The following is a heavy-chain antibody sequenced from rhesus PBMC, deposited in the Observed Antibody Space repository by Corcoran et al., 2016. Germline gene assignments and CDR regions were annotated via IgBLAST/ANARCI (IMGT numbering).Heavy chain of an antibody. V-gene: IGHV4-65*01. CDR3: ARGSTVDA. CDR2: VSGSGRIT. CDR1: GGSVNGYNW. J-gene: IGHJ4*01. Sequence: QVQLQESGPGLVTPSETLSLTCAVSGGSVNGYNWWSWIRQAPGKGLEWIGYVSGSGRITAYNPSLKSRVTISTDTSKNQFSLKLRSGTAADTAVYYCARGSTVDAWGQGVLVTVSS.